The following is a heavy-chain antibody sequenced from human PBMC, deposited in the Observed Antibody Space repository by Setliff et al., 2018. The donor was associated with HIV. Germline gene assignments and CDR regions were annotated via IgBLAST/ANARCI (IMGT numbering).Heavy chain of an antibody. D-gene: IGHD2-2*01. J-gene: IGHJ6*02. CDR2: ISASGNTI. CDR1: GFTFSSYE. CDR3: ARSEKYCSSSSWFRGCYGMDV. Sequence: GGSLRLSCAASGFTFSSYEMNWVRQAPGKGLEWVSYISASGNTIYYADSVKGRFTISRDNAKKSLYLQMNSLRAEDTAIYYCARSEKYCSSSSWFRGCYGMDVWGHGTTVTVSS. V-gene: IGHV3-48*03.